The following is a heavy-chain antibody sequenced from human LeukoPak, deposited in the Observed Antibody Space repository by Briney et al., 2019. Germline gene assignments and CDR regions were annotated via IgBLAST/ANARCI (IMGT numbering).Heavy chain of an antibody. CDR3: AKDSRSVVTGEIDY. Sequence: GGSLRLSCAASGFTFSNYAMSWVRQAPGKGLEWVSDINGSGGTTYYADSVKGRFTISRDNSKNTLYLQMNSLRAEDTAVYYCAKDSRSVVTGEIDYWGQGTLVTVSS. V-gene: IGHV3-23*01. CDR2: INGSGGTT. J-gene: IGHJ4*02. CDR1: GFTFSNYA. D-gene: IGHD2-15*01.